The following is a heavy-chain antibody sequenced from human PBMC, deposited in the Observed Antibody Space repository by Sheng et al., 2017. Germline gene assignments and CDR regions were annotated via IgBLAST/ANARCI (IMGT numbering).Heavy chain of an antibody. J-gene: IGHJ4*02. D-gene: IGHD5-12*01. Sequence: QVQLQQWGAGLLKPSETLSLTCAVYGGSFSGYYWSWIRQPPGKGLEWIGEINHSGSTNYNPSLKSRVTISVDTSKNQFSLKLSSVTAADTAVYYCARGFRNWEMATIRNYFDYLGQGTLVTVSS. V-gene: IGHV4-34*01. CDR3: ARGFRNWEMATIRNYFDY. CDR1: GGSFSGYY. CDR2: INHSGST.